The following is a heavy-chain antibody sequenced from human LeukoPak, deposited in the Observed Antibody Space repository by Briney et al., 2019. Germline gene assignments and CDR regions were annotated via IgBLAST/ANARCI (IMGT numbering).Heavy chain of an antibody. V-gene: IGHV3-48*02. CDR2: ISSSSSTI. CDR1: GFTFSSYS. J-gene: IGHJ4*02. D-gene: IGHD3-22*01. Sequence: GGSLRLSCAASGFTFSSYSMNWVRQAPGKGLEWVSYISSSSSTIYYADSVKGRFTISRDNAKNSLHLQMNSLRDEDTAVYYCVRSAFHAGSGNYYDYWGQGTLVTVSS. CDR3: VRSAFHAGSGNYYDY.